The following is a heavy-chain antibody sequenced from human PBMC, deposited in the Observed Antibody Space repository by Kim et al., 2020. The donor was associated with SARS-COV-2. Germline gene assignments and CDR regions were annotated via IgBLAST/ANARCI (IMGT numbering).Heavy chain of an antibody. Sequence: SETLSLTCTVSGGSISSGSYYWGWIRQPPGKGLEWIGTIYYSGSTYYNPSLKSRVTISVDTSKNQFSLKLSSVTAADTAVYYCARPLIAAAGTPSYYYYGMDVWGQGTTVTVSS. V-gene: IGHV4-39*01. CDR1: GGSISSGSYY. D-gene: IGHD6-13*01. J-gene: IGHJ6*02. CDR2: IYYSGST. CDR3: ARPLIAAAGTPSYYYYGMDV.